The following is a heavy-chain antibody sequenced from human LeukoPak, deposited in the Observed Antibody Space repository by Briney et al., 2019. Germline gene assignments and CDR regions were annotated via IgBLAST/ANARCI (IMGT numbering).Heavy chain of an antibody. J-gene: IGHJ4*02. CDR1: GGSISSGDYY. V-gene: IGHV4-30-4*01. Sequence: SQTLSLTCTVSGGSISSGDYYWSWLRQPPGKGLEWIVYIYYSGSTYYHPSPKSQFTISVDTSKNQFSLKLSSVTAADTAVYYCARQFKSSGYYYAGSYYFDYWGQGTLVTVSS. CDR3: ARQFKSSGYYYAGSYYFDY. D-gene: IGHD3-22*01. CDR2: IYYSGST.